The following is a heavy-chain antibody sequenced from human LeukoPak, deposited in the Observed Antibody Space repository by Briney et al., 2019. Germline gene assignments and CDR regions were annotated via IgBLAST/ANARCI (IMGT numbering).Heavy chain of an antibody. CDR1: NYSISDGYY. CDR2: VYHSGAT. Sequence: SETLSLTCSVSNYSISDGYYWGWIRQPPGKGLEWIGGVYHSGATYYTPSLKSRVTISVDTSKNQFSLNLTSVTAADTAVYYCARGGRYYYYGMDVWGQGTTVTVSS. CDR3: ARGGRYYYYGMDV. J-gene: IGHJ6*02. V-gene: IGHV4-38-2*02.